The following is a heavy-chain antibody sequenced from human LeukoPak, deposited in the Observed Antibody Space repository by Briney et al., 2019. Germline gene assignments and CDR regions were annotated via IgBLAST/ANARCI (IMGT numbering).Heavy chain of an antibody. J-gene: IGHJ4*02. CDR1: GYTFSSYV. Sequence: ASVKVSCKASGYTFSSYVISWVRQAPGQGLEWMGWIATYNGNTNYAEKFQGRVTLTAEASTSTAYMELRSLQSDDTAKYYCARVGGYNSAFYLFDYWGQGTLVTVPS. CDR3: ARVGGYNSAFYLFDY. V-gene: IGHV1-18*01. CDR2: IATYNGNT. D-gene: IGHD1-14*01.